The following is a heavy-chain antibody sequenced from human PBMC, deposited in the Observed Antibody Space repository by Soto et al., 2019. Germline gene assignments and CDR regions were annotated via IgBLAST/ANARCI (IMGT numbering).Heavy chain of an antibody. CDR1: GGSFSSYF. Sequence: SETLSLTCSVSGGSFSSYFWSWIRQPPGKGLEWIGYIYDSGTTNYNPSLKSRVTMSLDKSRNQFSLKLSSVTAADTAVYYCARGASMLVSVWFDPWGQGSLVTVSS. CDR3: ARGASMLVSVWFDP. V-gene: IGHV4-59*01. J-gene: IGHJ5*02. CDR2: IYDSGTT. D-gene: IGHD2-8*01.